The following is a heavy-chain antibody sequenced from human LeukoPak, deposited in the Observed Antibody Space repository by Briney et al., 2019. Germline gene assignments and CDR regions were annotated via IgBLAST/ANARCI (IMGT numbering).Heavy chain of an antibody. CDR1: GYTFTNYG. J-gene: IGHJ5*02. D-gene: IGHD2-15*01. CDR2: ISPYNGNT. CDR3: ARGGLGYCSGGSCPPNWFDP. V-gene: IGHV1-18*01. Sequence: ASVKVSCKASGYTFTNYGVSWVRQAPGQGLEWMGWISPYNGNTDYAQKLQGRVTMTTDTSTSTAYMDLRSLRSDDTAVYYCARGGLGYCSGGSCPPNWFDPWGQGTLVTVSS.